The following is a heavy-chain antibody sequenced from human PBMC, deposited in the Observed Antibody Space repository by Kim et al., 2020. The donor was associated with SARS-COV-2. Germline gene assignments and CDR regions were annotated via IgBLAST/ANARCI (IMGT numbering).Heavy chain of an antibody. J-gene: IGHJ4*02. CDR2: GST. V-gene: IGHV3-53*01. CDR3: ARERLYNY. Sequence: GSTYYADSVKGRFTISRDNSKNTLYLQMNSLRAEDTAVYYCARERLYNYWGQGTLVTVSS. D-gene: IGHD3-16*02.